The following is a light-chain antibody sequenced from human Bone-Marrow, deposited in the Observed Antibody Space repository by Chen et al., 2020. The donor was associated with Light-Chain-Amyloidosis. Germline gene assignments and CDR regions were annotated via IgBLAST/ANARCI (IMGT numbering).Light chain of an antibody. CDR3: NSYTTSDTYV. CDR1: SGDVGAYNY. CDR2: DVS. V-gene: IGLV2-14*03. J-gene: IGLJ1*01. Sequence: QSALTQPASVSGSPGQSLTISCTGTSGDVGAYNYVSWYQQHPGKAPKLLIYDVSNRPSGVSNRFSGSKSGNTASLTISGLQAEDEADYYCNSYTTSDTYVCGTGTEVTVL.